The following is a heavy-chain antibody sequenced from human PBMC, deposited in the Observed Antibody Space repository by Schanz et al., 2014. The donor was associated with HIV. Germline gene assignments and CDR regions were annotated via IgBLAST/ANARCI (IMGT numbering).Heavy chain of an antibody. V-gene: IGHV4-34*02. D-gene: IGHD4-17*01. CDR2: VRHIGGT. J-gene: IGHJ4*01. Sequence: QVQLQQWGAGLLKPSETLSLTCAVYGGSFRGYYWTWIRQFPGLGLEWIGGVRHIGGTNYNPSLKSRDTISMDMPKNRFPRTRPSETAADTAVYFCARGDFGGNSVDYWGHGNMVTVSS. CDR1: GGSFRGYY. CDR3: ARGDFGGNSVDY.